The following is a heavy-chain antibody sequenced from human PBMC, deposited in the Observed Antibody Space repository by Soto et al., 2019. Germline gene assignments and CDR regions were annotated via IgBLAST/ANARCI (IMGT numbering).Heavy chain of an antibody. CDR3: ARDLTIGGFFDP. J-gene: IGHJ5*02. V-gene: IGHV4-59*01. CDR2: VYYSGTT. Sequence: PSETLSLTCTVSGDSISRYYWTWIRQPPGKEMEWIGYVYYSGTTNYNPSLKSRVTMSVDTSKNQFSLKLSSVTAADTAVYYCARDLTIGGFFDPWGQGTLVTVSS. D-gene: IGHD3-10*01. CDR1: GDSISRYY.